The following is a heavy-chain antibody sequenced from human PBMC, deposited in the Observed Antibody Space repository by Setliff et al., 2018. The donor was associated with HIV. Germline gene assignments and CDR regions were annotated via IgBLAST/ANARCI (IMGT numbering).Heavy chain of an antibody. CDR2: INHSGST. V-gene: IGHV4-34*01. CDR1: GGSFSGYY. CDR3: ARAYSSRWDFDY. J-gene: IGHJ4*02. Sequence: SETLSLTCAVYGGSFSGYYWSWIRQPPGKGLEWIGEINHSGSTNYNPSPKSRVTISVDTSKNQFSLKLSSVTAADTAVYYCARAYSSRWDFDYWGQGTLVTVSS. D-gene: IGHD6-13*01.